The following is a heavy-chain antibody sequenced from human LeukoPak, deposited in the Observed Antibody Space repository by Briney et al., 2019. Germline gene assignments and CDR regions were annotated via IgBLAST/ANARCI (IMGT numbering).Heavy chain of an antibody. J-gene: IGHJ4*02. Sequence: PSETLSLTCTVSGGSISSYYWSWLRQPPGKGLEWIGYIYYSGSTNYNPSLKSRVTISVDTSKNQFSLKLSSVTAADTAVYYCASLLGVKGSSPHFDYWGQGTLVTVSS. CDR2: IYYSGST. CDR1: GGSISSYY. D-gene: IGHD6-6*01. CDR3: ASLLGVKGSSPHFDY. V-gene: IGHV4-59*01.